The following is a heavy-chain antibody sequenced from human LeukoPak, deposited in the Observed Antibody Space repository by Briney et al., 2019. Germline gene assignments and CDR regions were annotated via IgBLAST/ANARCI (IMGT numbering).Heavy chain of an antibody. CDR2: ISAYNGNT. V-gene: IGHV1-18*01. CDR3: ARDADNGGSYSEYDY. CDR1: GYTFTSYG. D-gene: IGHD1-26*01. J-gene: IGHJ4*02. Sequence: ASVKVSCKASGYTFTSYGISWVRQAPGQGLEWMGWISAYNGNTNYAQKLQGRVTMTTDTSTSTAYMELRSLRSDDTAVYYCARDADNGGSYSEYDYWGQGTLVTVSS.